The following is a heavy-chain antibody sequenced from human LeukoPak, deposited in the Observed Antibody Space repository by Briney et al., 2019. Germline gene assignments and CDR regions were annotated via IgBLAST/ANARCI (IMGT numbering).Heavy chain of an antibody. CDR2: INHSGST. V-gene: IGHV4-34*01. Sequence: SETLSLTCAVYGGSFSGYYWSWIRQPPGKGLEWIGEINHSGSTNYNPSLKSRVTISVDTSKNHFSLKLSSVTAADSAVYYCARQYTSGSGYYFDYWGQGALVSVSS. CDR3: ARQYTSGSGYYFDY. D-gene: IGHD6-25*01. CDR1: GGSFSGYY. J-gene: IGHJ4*02.